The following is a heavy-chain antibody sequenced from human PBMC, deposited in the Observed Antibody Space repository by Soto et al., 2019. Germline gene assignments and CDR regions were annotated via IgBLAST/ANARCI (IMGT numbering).Heavy chain of an antibody. V-gene: IGHV3-23*01. CDR2: ISGTSATI. D-gene: IGHD2-2*01. J-gene: IGHJ4*02. CDR3: AKRTCLLSSTCPGGPHLDS. CDR1: GFMFSSYT. Sequence: GGSLRLSCAASGFMFSSYTMIWVRQAPGKGLEWVSAISGTSATIYYADSVKGRFTISRDNSKSTLYLQMNSLRAEDTAIYYCAKRTCLLSSTCPGGPHLDSWGQGALVTVSS.